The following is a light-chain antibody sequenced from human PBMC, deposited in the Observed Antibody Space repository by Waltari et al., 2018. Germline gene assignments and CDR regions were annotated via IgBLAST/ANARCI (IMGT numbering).Light chain of an antibody. J-gene: IGLJ2*01. Sequence: SYELTQPPSVSVSPGQTVTITCSGDQWGYKYTGWYQQKTGQSPVMVIYQDNKRPSGTPERLSGPNSGNTATLTISGTQAMDEADYYCQAWDTFSAIFGGGTKLSVL. CDR3: QAWDTFSAI. V-gene: IGLV3-1*01. CDR2: QDN. CDR1: QWGYKY.